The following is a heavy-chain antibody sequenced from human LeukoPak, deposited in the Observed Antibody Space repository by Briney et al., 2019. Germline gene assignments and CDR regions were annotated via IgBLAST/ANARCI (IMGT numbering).Heavy chain of an antibody. J-gene: IGHJ4*02. V-gene: IGHV4-39*07. CDR2: MYYSGST. Sequence: PSETLSLTCTVSGGSISSSSYYWGRIRQPPEKGLEWIGSMYYSGSTYYNPSLKSRVTISVDTSKNQFSLKLTSVTAADTAVYYCASDSSGYYYLDYWGQGTLVTVSS. CDR3: ASDSSGYYYLDY. D-gene: IGHD3-22*01. CDR1: GGSISSSSYY.